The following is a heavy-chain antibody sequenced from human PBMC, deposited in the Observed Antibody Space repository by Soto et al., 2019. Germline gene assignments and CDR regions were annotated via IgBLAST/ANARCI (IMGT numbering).Heavy chain of an antibody. CDR3: ASSSSGYLYFDS. J-gene: IGHJ4*02. Sequence: PSQTLSLTCAISGDSVSSNSAAWSWIRQSPSRGLEWLGRTYYRSKWNYGYAVSVKSRIIISPDTSKNQFSLQLNSVTPEDTAVYFCASSSSGYLYFDSWGQGTLVTVSS. CDR2: TYYRSKWNY. D-gene: IGHD6-19*01. V-gene: IGHV6-1*01. CDR1: GDSVSSNSAA.